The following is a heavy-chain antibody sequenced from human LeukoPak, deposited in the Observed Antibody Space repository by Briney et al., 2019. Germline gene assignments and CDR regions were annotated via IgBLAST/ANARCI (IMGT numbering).Heavy chain of an antibody. D-gene: IGHD6-13*01. CDR2: MNPNSGNT. V-gene: IGHV1-8*01. CDR3: ARVGRIAAAGTLGY. CDR1: GYTFTSYD. Sequence: ASVKVSCKASGYTFTSYDINWVRQATGQGLEWMGWMNPNSGNTGYAQKFQGRVTITRNTSISTAYMELSSLRSEDTAVYYCARVGRIAAAGTLGYWGQGTLVTVSS. J-gene: IGHJ4*02.